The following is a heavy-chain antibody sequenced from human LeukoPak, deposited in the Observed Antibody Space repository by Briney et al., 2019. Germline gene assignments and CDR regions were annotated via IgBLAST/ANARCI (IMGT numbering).Heavy chain of an antibody. D-gene: IGHD2-15*01. V-gene: IGHV3-23*01. CDR1: GFTFSCYA. CDR2: ISGRGGGT. CDR3: ANGKRVVVAAKAILDAFDI. Sequence: GRFPRPSSVASGFTFSCYAMSWVRQAPGRGQGWVSAISGRGGGTYSADSVKGRSTISRDNSKNTLYLQMNSLRAEDTAVYYCANGKRVVVAAKAILDAFDIWGQGTMVTVSS. J-gene: IGHJ3*02.